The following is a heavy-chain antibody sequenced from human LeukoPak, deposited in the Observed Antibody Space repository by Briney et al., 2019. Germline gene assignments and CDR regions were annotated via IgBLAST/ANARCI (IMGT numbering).Heavy chain of an antibody. CDR1: GFTFSSYG. CDR3: AKDLYSSGWYYYYYGMDV. CDR2: ISYDGSNK. D-gene: IGHD6-19*01. V-gene: IGHV3-30*18. J-gene: IGHJ6*02. Sequence: GRSLRLSCAASGFTFSSYGMHWVRQAPGTGLEWVAVISYDGSNKYYADSVKGRFTISRDNSKNTLYLQMNSLRAEDSAVYYCAKDLYSSGWYYYYYGMDVWGQGTTVTVSS.